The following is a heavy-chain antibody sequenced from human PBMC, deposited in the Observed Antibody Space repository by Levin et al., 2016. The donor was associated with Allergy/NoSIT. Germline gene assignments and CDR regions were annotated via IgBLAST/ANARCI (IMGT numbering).Heavy chain of an antibody. V-gene: IGHV3-49*02. Sequence: WIRQPPGKGLEWVGFIRSKAYGGTTEYAASVKGRFTISRDDSKSIAYLQMNSLKTEDTAVYYCTRYGTSCYGCYEGDYCYYYGMDVWGQGTTVTVSS. CDR2: IRSKAYGGTT. J-gene: IGHJ6*02. D-gene: IGHD2-2*01. CDR3: TRYGTSCYGCYEGDYCYYYGMDV.